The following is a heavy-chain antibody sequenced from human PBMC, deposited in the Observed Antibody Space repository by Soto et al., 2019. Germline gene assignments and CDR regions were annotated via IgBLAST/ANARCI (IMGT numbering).Heavy chain of an antibody. Sequence: PGWCLRLACAACGLTVSNSWVTGFRQAPGKGLEWVGRIKSKTDGGTTDYGAPAKGRFSISRDDSKNMLHLQMNSLKTEDTAVYYCTTTLRFLDWSDNWGQGTLVTVSS. J-gene: IGHJ4*02. V-gene: IGHV3-15*01. CDR2: IKSKTDGGTT. CDR1: GLTVSNSW. D-gene: IGHD3-3*01. CDR3: TTTLRFLDWSDN.